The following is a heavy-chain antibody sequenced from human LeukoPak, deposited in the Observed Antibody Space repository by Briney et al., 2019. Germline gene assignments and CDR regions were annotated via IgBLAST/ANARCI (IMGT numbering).Heavy chain of an antibody. Sequence: PGGSLRLSCAASGFTFSSYAMHWVRQAPGKGLEWVAVISYDGSNKYYADSVKGRFTISRDNSKNTLYLQMNSLRAEDTAVYYCARDPGIAVVYTFDIWGQGTMVTVSS. D-gene: IGHD6-19*01. J-gene: IGHJ3*02. CDR3: ARDPGIAVVYTFDI. CDR2: ISYDGSNK. CDR1: GFTFSSYA. V-gene: IGHV3-30-3*01.